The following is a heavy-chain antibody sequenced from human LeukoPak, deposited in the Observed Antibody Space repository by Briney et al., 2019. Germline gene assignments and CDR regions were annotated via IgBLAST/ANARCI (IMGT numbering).Heavy chain of an antibody. CDR3: ARVNDLYYEGSGYYYEDY. D-gene: IGHD3-22*01. CDR1: GYTFTSYA. V-gene: IGHV7-4-1*02. J-gene: IGHJ4*02. CDR2: INTNTGNP. Sequence: GASVKVSCKASGYTFTSYAMNWVRQAPGQGLEWMGWINTNTGNPTYAQGFTGRFVFSLDTSVSTTYLQINSLKAEDSAVYYCARVNDLYYEGSGYYYEDYWGQGTLVTVSS.